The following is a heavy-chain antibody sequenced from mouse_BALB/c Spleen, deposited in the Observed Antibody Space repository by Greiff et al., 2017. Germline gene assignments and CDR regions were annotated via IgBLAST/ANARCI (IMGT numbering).Heavy chain of an antibody. Sequence: VQLQQSGPGLVAPSQSLSITCTVSGFSLTDYGVSWIRQPPGKGLEWLGVIWGGGSTYYNSALKSRLSISKDNSKSQVFLKMNSLQTDDTAMYYCAKQSYYRYDGEAWFAYWGQGTLVTVSA. D-gene: IGHD2-14*01. J-gene: IGHJ3*01. V-gene: IGHV2-6-5*01. CDR1: GFSLTDYG. CDR3: AKQSYYRYDGEAWFAY. CDR2: IWGGGST.